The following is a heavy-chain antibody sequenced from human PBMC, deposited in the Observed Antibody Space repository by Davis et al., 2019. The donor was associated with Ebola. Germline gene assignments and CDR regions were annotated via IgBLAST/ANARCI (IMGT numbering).Heavy chain of an antibody. Sequence: ASVKVSCKASGYTFTSYGFSWVRQAPGQGLEWMGWISAYNGNTNYAQKLQGRVTMTTDTSTSTAYMELRSLRSDDTAVYYCARLEFRESREEDFDYWGQGTLVTVSS. CDR1: GYTFTSYG. D-gene: IGHD3-10*01. V-gene: IGHV1-18*01. CDR2: ISAYNGNT. J-gene: IGHJ4*02. CDR3: ARLEFRESREEDFDY.